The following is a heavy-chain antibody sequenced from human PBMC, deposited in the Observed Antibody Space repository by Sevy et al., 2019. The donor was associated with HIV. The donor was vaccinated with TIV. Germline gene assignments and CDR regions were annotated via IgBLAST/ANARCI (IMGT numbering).Heavy chain of an antibody. CDR1: GGSFSSYA. CDR2: IIPLFGTE. Sequence: ASVKVSCKASGGSFSSYALSWVRQAPGQGLEWMGGIIPLFGTENYAQKFQGRVTITADESTSTAYMELSSLRSEDTAVYDCARPSRFGELWATRYGLDVWGQGTTVTVSS. J-gene: IGHJ6*02. CDR3: ARPSRFGELWATRYGLDV. V-gene: IGHV1-69*13. D-gene: IGHD3-10*01.